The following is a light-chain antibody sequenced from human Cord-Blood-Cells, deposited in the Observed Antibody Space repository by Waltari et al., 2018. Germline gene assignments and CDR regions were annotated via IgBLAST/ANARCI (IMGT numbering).Light chain of an antibody. CDR1: SSNIGAGYD. J-gene: IGLJ3*02. CDR2: GNS. Sequence: QSVLTQPPSVSGAPGQRVTIPCTGSSSNIGAGYDVHWYQQLPGTAPKLLIYGNSNRPSGVPDRFSGSKSGTSASLAITGLQAEDEADYYCQSYDSSLSVNWVFGGGTKLTVL. CDR3: QSYDSSLSVNWV. V-gene: IGLV1-40*01.